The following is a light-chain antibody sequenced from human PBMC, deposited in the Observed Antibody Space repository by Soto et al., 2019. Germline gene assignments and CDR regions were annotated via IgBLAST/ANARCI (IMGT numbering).Light chain of an antibody. V-gene: IGKV1-12*01. CDR1: QDVSTW. CDR3: QQATSFPLT. Sequence: DIQMFQSPSSVSASVGDRVTITCRASQDVSTWLAWYQQKPGKAPKLLIYDASSLQRGVPSRFSGSGAGTDFRLAISSLQPQDFATYYCQQATSFPLTFGGGTKVELK. CDR2: DAS. J-gene: IGKJ4*01.